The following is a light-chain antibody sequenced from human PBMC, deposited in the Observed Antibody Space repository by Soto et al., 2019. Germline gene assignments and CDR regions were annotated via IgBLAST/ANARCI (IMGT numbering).Light chain of an antibody. V-gene: IGKV3-15*01. CDR3: QQYSDWPWT. CDR1: QSIGSS. J-gene: IGKJ1*01. Sequence: EIVMTQSPATLSVSPGERATLSCRASQSIGSSLAWYRQKPGQAPRLLIFGASTRATGIAARLSGSGSGTEFTLTISRLQSEDFAVYYCQQYSDWPWTFGRGTKVEI. CDR2: GAS.